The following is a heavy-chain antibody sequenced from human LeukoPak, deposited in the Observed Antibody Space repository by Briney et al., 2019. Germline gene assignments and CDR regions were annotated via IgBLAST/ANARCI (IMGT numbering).Heavy chain of an antibody. J-gene: IGHJ6*02. D-gene: IGHD3-10*01. CDR2: ISGSTGYI. V-gene: IGHV3-21*01. CDR1: GFTFNSYS. CDR3: ASEGVKSMLRGVIYGMDV. Sequence: PGGSLRLSCAASGFTFNSYSMTWVRQAPGKGLEWVSSISGSTGYIYYADSVRGRFTISRDNAKNSLYLQMNSLTAEDTAVYYCASEGVKSMLRGVIYGMDVWGQGTTVTVSS.